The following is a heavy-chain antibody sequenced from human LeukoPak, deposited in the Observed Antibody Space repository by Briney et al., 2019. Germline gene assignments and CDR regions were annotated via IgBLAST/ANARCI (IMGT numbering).Heavy chain of an antibody. D-gene: IGHD1-14*01. CDR1: GFTFSSYT. Sequence: PGGSLRLSCAASGFTFSSYTMNWVRQAPGKGLEWVSSISGSSSYIYYADSVKGRFTISRDNAKNSLYLQMNSLRAEDTAVYYCAREKLEPLPHFDYWGQGTLVTVSS. V-gene: IGHV3-21*01. CDR2: ISGSSSYI. J-gene: IGHJ4*02. CDR3: AREKLEPLPHFDY.